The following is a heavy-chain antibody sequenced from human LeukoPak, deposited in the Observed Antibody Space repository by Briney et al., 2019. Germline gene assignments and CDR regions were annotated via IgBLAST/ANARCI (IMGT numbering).Heavy chain of an antibody. D-gene: IGHD2-2*01. CDR1: GGSISSYY. V-gene: IGHV4-59*07. CDR3: ARGVPAAMIVGWFDP. J-gene: IGHJ5*02. Sequence: SDTLSLTCTASGGSISSYYWSWIRQPPGKGLEWIGYIYYSGSTNYNPSLKSRVTISVDTSKNQFSLKLSSVTAADTAVYYCARGVPAAMIVGWFDPWGQGTLVTVSS. CDR2: IYYSGST.